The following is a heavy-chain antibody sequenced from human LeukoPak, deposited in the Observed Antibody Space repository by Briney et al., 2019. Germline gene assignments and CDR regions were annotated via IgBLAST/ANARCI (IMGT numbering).Heavy chain of an antibody. CDR3: AKERELLWFGPTSYYYYMDV. Sequence: GGSLRLSCTASGFTFINYSMNWVRQAPGKGLEWVSAISGSGGSTYYADSVKGRFTISRDNSKNTLYLQMNSLRAEDTAVYYCAKERELLWFGPTSYYYYMDVWGKGTTVTISS. CDR2: ISGSGGST. D-gene: IGHD3-10*01. CDR1: GFTFINYS. V-gene: IGHV3-23*01. J-gene: IGHJ6*03.